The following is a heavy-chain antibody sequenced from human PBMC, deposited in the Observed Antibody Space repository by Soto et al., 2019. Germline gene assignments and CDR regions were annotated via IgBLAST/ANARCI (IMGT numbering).Heavy chain of an antibody. CDR2: MNPNSGNT. J-gene: IGHJ6*02. CDR1: GYTFSSYD. V-gene: IGHV1-8*01. D-gene: IGHD2-8*01. CDR3: GRGGHCTNGVCYRSTRYGMDV. Sequence: QVQLVQSGAEVKKPGASVKVSCKASGYTFSSYDISSVRQATGQGLEWMGWMNPNSGNTGYAQKFQGRGTMTRNTSISTAFMELSSLRSEDTAVYYSGRGGHCTNGVCYRSTRYGMDVWGQGTTVTVSS.